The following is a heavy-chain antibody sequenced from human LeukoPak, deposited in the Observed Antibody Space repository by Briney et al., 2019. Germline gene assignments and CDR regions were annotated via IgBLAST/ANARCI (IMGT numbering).Heavy chain of an antibody. CDR1: GFTFSSYA. CDR3: AKDGIAVAGISAWY. CDR2: ISDSGGGT. D-gene: IGHD6-19*01. J-gene: IGHJ4*02. Sequence: GGSLRLSCAASGFTFSSYAMTWVRQAPGKGLEWVSGISDSGGGTYYADSVKGRFTISRDNSKNTVYLQMNSLRAENTAVYYCAKDGIAVAGISAWYWGQGTQVTVSS. V-gene: IGHV3-23*01.